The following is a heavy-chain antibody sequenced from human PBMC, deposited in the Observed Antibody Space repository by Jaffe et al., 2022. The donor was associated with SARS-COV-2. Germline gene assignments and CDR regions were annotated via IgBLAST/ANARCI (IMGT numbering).Heavy chain of an antibody. CDR3: AREGDGYYLDY. Sequence: QVQLQESGPGLVKPSQTLSLTCTVSGGSISSGSYYWSWIRQPAGKGLEWIGRIYTSGSTNYNPSLKSRVTISVDTSKNQFSLKLSSVTAADTAVYYCAREGDGYYLDYWGQGTLVTVSS. CDR1: GGSISSGSYY. V-gene: IGHV4-61*02. J-gene: IGHJ4*02. D-gene: IGHD1-26*01. CDR2: IYTSGST.